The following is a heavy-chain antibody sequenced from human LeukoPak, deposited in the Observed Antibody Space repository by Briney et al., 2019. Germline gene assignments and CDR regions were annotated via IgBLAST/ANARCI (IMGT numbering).Heavy chain of an antibody. CDR2: LYSCGDT. J-gene: IGHJ1*01. CDR3: TRDVR. V-gene: IGHV3-53*01. Sequence: GGSLRLSCAASGFTLRNNYMSAVRQAPGEGMEWVSVLYSCGDTPYAASVKGRFTICRDNSKNTLFLQMNSLRAEDTAVYYCTRDVRWGQGTMVPVPS. CDR1: GFTLRNNY. D-gene: IGHD2/OR15-2a*01.